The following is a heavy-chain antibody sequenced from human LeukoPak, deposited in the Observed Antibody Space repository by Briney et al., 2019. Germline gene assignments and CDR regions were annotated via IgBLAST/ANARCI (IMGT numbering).Heavy chain of an antibody. J-gene: IGHJ4*02. V-gene: IGHV3-66*02. CDR3: ARDGGACHFDH. CDR2: IYSGGGGTT. Sequence: GGSLRLSCATSGFTVSSNYMSWVRQAPGKGLEWVSIIYSGGGGTTYYADSVEGRFTISRDDSKNTLFLQMNSLRAEDTAVYYCARDGGACHFDHWGQGTLVTVSS. D-gene: IGHD3-10*01. CDR1: GFTVSSNY.